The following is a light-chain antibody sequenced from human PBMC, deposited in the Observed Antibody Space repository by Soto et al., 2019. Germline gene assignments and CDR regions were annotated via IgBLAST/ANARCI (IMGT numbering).Light chain of an antibody. CDR2: AAS. CDR1: QGISNY. J-gene: IGKJ1*01. Sequence: DIQMTQSPSSLSASVGDRVTITCRASQGISNYLAWYQQKPGKVPKLLIYAASTLRSGVPSRFSGSGSGTDFTLTISSLQPEDVATYYCQEYISAPWTFGQGTTVEIK. CDR3: QEYISAPWT. V-gene: IGKV1-27*01.